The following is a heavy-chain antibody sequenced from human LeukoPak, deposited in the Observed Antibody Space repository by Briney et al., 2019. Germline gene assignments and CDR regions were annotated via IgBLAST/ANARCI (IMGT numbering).Heavy chain of an antibody. D-gene: IGHD1-26*01. CDR1: GGSISSGSYY. CDR2: IYTSGST. J-gene: IGHJ3*02. Sequence: SQTLSLTCTLSGGSISSGSYYWSWIWQPAGKGLEWIGRIYTSGSTNYNPSLKSRVTISVDTSKNQFSLKLSSVTAADTAVYYCARHIGGSYYSYAFDIWGQGTMVTVSS. CDR3: ARHIGGSYYSYAFDI. V-gene: IGHV4-61*02.